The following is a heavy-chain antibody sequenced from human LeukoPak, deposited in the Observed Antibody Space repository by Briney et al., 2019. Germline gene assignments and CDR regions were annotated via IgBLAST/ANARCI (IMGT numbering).Heavy chain of an antibody. CDR1: GGSFSGYY. Sequence: SETLSLTCAVYGGSFSGYYWSWIRQPPGKGLEWIGEINHSGSTNYNPSLKSRVTISVDTSKNQFSLKLSSVTAADTAVYYCARGIRDGYNSFWPFDFWGQGTLVTVSS. J-gene: IGHJ4*02. V-gene: IGHV4-34*01. CDR3: ARGIRDGYNSFWPFDF. CDR2: INHSGST. D-gene: IGHD5-12*01.